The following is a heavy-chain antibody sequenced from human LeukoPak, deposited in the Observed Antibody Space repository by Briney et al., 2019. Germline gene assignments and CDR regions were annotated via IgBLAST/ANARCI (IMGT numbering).Heavy chain of an antibody. D-gene: IGHD1-26*01. CDR2: IYSGGNT. Sequence: GGSLRLSCAASGFTVSSSYMSWVRQAPGKGLEWVSIIYSGGNTYYAESVKGRFSISRDNSKNTLYLQMNSLRAEDTAVYYCARAHILGASYYFDSWGQGTLVTVSS. V-gene: IGHV3-53*01. J-gene: IGHJ4*02. CDR1: GFTVSSSY. CDR3: ARAHILGASYYFDS.